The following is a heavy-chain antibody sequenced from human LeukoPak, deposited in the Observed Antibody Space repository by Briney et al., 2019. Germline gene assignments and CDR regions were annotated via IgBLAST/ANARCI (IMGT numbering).Heavy chain of an antibody. Sequence: SQTLSLTCTVSGGSISSADYYWSWIRQPPGKGLEWIGFIYYSGGTSYNPSLKSRLTIPVDTSRNQFSLKLSSVTAADTAVYFCARTNPDWYFDLWGRGTLVTVSS. J-gene: IGHJ2*01. CDR3: ARTNPDWYFDL. CDR1: GGSISSADYY. V-gene: IGHV4-31*03. CDR2: IYYSGGT. D-gene: IGHD1-14*01.